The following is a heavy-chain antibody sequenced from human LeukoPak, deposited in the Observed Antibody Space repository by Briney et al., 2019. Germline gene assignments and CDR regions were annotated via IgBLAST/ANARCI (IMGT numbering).Heavy chain of an antibody. J-gene: IGHJ5*02. CDR3: ARGGGFGTPLDP. CDR2: IIPIFGTA. CDR1: GGTFSGYA. Sequence: SVKVSCKASGGTFSGYAISWVRQAPGQGLEWMGGIIPIFGTANYAQKFQGRVTITADESTSTAYMELSSLRSEDTAVYYCARGGGFGTPLDPWGQGTLVTVSS. V-gene: IGHV1-69*13. D-gene: IGHD3-10*01.